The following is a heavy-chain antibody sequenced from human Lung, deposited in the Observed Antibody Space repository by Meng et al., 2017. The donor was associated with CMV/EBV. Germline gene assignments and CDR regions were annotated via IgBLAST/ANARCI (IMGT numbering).Heavy chain of an antibody. CDR2: MNPNSGDT. Sequence: SVXVSCKASGYTFTTYDINWVRQATGQGLEWMGWMNPNSGDTGYAQKFQGRVTMTRNTSISTAYMDLSSLRSDDTAVYYCARGPIDSVSNWGQGTLV. CDR3: ARGPIDSVSN. CDR1: GYTFTTYD. J-gene: IGHJ4*02. V-gene: IGHV1-8*01. D-gene: IGHD2-15*01.